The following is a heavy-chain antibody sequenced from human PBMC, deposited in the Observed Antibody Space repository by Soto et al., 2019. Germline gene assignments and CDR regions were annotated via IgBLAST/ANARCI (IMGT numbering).Heavy chain of an antibody. D-gene: IGHD1-26*01. CDR1: GYTFTIYY. J-gene: IGHJ4*02. Sequence: GASVKVSCKASGYTFTIYYMHWVRQAPGQGLEWMGIINPSGGSTSYAQKFQGRVTITADESTSTAYMELSSLRSEDTAVYYCARGAYPSPGYFDYWGQGTLVTLSS. V-gene: IGHV1-46*01. CDR2: INPSGGST. CDR3: ARGAYPSPGYFDY.